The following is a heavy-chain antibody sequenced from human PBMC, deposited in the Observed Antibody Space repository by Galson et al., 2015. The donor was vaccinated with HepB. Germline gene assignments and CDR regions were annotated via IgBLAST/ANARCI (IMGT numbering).Heavy chain of an antibody. CDR1: GGSFSSYA. Sequence: SVKVSCKASGGSFSSYAVNWVRQAPGQGLEWMGRIIPILDTTHYSEKFQGRLTITADESASTVYMELSSLRFEDTAVYFCAREYYYDGSGYYYAMDVWGQGTTVTVSS. D-gene: IGHD3-22*01. CDR3: AREYYYDGSGYYYAMDV. CDR2: IIPILDTT. J-gene: IGHJ6*02. V-gene: IGHV1-69*11.